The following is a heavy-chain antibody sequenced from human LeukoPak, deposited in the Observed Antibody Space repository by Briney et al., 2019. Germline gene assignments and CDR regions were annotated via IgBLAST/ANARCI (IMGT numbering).Heavy chain of an antibody. J-gene: IGHJ4*02. CDR1: GFTVSSNY. V-gene: IGHV3-53*01. CDR3: ALGYESSHYDY. Sequence: GGSLRLPCAASGFTVSSNYMSWVRQAPGKGLEWVSVIYSGGSTYYADSVKGRFTISRDNSKNTLYLQMNSLRAEDTAVYYCALGYESSHYDYWGQGTLVTVSS. D-gene: IGHD5-12*01. CDR2: IYSGGST.